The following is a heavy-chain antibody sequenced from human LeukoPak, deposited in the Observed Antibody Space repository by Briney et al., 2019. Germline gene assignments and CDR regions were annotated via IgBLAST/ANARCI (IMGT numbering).Heavy chain of an antibody. Sequence: PGGSLRLSCAASGFTFSSYEMNWVRQAPGKGLEWVSYISSSGSTIYYADSVKGRFTISRDNAKNSLYLQMNSLRDEDTAVYYCARAMDGWFDPWGQGTLVTVSS. CDR3: ARAMDGWFDP. V-gene: IGHV3-48*03. J-gene: IGHJ5*02. CDR1: GFTFSSYE. D-gene: IGHD3/OR15-3a*01. CDR2: ISSSGSTI.